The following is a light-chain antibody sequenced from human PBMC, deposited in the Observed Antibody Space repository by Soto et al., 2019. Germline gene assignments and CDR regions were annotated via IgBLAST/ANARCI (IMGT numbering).Light chain of an antibody. V-gene: IGKV3-15*01. CDR3: KKYNNWPPGT. CDR2: CAS. CDR1: RSVSSN. J-gene: IGKJ1*01. Sequence: EIVMTESPSTLSVSAGERATLSCRSSRSVSSNVAWYQQKPGQAPRLLIYCASTRATGIPARFSGSGSGTEFTLQISSLQSEDFAVYYCKKYNNWPPGTLGKGTKVYIK.